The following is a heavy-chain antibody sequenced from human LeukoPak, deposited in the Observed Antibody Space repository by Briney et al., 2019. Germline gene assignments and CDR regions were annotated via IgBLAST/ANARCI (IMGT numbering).Heavy chain of an antibody. J-gene: IGHJ4*02. Sequence: GASVKVSCKTSGYTFTSYDINWARQATGQGLEWMGWMNPNSGNTGYAQKFQGRVTMTRNTSISTAYMELSSLRSEDTAVYYCARGSGSSYYFDYWGQGTLATVSS. CDR3: ARGSGSSYYFDY. CDR1: GYTFTSYD. V-gene: IGHV1-8*01. CDR2: MNPNSGNT. D-gene: IGHD1-26*01.